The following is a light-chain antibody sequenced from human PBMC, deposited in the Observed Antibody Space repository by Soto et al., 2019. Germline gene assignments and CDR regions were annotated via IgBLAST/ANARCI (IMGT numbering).Light chain of an antibody. CDR3: ETWDSNTRV. CDR1: SGHSSYI. Sequence: QLVLTQSSFASASLGSSVKLTCTLSSGHSSYIIAWHQQQPGKAPRYLMKLEGSGSYNKGSGVPDRFSGSSSGADRYLTISNLQSEDEADYYCETWDSNTRVFGTGTKLTVL. J-gene: IGLJ1*01. V-gene: IGLV4-60*03. CDR2: LEGSGSY.